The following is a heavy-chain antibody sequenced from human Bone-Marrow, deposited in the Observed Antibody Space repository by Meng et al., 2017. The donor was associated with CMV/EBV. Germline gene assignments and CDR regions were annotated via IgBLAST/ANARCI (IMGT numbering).Heavy chain of an antibody. Sequence: GESLKISCAASGFTFSSYSMNWVRQAPGKGLEWVSSISSSSSYIYYADSVKGRFTISRDNAKNSLYLQMNSLRAEDTDVYYCARDPRYCTNGVCSGWGQGTLVTVSS. CDR2: ISSSSSYI. D-gene: IGHD2-8*01. CDR3: ARDPRYCTNGVCSG. J-gene: IGHJ4*02. CDR1: GFTFSSYS. V-gene: IGHV3-21*01.